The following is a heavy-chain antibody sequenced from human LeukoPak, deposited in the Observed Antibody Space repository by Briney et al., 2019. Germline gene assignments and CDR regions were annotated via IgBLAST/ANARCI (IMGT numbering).Heavy chain of an antibody. CDR1: GFTFSTYA. D-gene: IGHD5-24*01. Sequence: PGGSLRLSCAASGFTFSTYAVNWVRQAPGKGLEWVSAISSSGGTTYYADSVKGRFSISRDNSKNTLYLRMNSLRAEDTAIYYCAKDRDACATNFYFWGQRTLVTVSA. CDR3: AKDRDACATNFYF. J-gene: IGHJ4*02. V-gene: IGHV3-23*01. CDR2: ISSSGGTT.